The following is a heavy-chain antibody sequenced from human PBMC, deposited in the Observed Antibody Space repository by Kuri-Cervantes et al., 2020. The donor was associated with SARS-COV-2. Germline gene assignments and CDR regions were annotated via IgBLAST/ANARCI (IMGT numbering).Heavy chain of an antibody. CDR3: ARIDIVATITAFDI. CDR1: GFSLSNARMG. D-gene: IGHD5-12*01. V-gene: IGHV2-26*01. Sequence: SGPTLVKPTETLTLTCTVPGFSLSNARMGVSWIRQPPGKALEWLAHIFSNDEKSYSTSLKSRLTISKDTSKSQVVLTMTNMDPVDTATYYCARIDIVATITAFDIWGQGTMVTVSS. CDR2: IFSNDEK. J-gene: IGHJ3*02.